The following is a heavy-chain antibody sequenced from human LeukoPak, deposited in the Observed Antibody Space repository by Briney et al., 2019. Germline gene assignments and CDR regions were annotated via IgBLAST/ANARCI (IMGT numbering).Heavy chain of an antibody. J-gene: IGHJ4*02. CDR3: ARKPLYYDSSGYSLDY. D-gene: IGHD3-22*01. CDR1: GGSISSSSYY. V-gene: IGHV4-39*01. CDR2: IYYSGST. Sequence: SETLSLTCTVSGGSISSSSYYWGWIRQPPGKGLEWIGSIYYSGSTYYNPSLKSRVTISVDTSKNQFSLKLSSVTAADTAVYYCARKPLYYDSSGYSLDYWGQGTLVTVSS.